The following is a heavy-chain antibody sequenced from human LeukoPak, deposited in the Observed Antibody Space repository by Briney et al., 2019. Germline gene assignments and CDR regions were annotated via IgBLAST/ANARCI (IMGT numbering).Heavy chain of an antibody. J-gene: IGHJ6*02. Sequence: GGSLRLSCAASGFTFDDYAMHWVRQAPGKGLEWVSGITWNRDNIGYGDSVKGRFTISRDNVKNVLYLQMTSLRPEDTALYYCAKDLSSAITSALVLDVRGQGTTVIVSS. CDR3: AKDLSSAITSALVLDV. V-gene: IGHV3-9*01. CDR2: ITWNRDNI. D-gene: IGHD3-22*01. CDR1: GFTFDDYA.